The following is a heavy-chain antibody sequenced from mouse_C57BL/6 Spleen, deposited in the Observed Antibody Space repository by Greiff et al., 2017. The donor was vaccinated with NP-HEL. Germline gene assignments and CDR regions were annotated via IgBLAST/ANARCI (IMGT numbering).Heavy chain of an antibody. Sequence: EVQLQQSGPELVKPGASVKISCKASGYSFTGYYMNWVKQSPEKSLEWIGEINPSTGGTTYNQKFKAKATLTVDKSSSTAYMQLKSLTSEDSAVYYCARSYGNYWYFDVWGTGTTGTVSS. CDR2: INPSTGGT. CDR1: GYSFTGYY. CDR3: ARSYGNYWYFDV. J-gene: IGHJ1*03. V-gene: IGHV1-42*01. D-gene: IGHD2-1*01.